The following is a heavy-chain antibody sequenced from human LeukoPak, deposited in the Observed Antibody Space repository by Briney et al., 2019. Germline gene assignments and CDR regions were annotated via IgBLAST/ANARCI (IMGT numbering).Heavy chain of an antibody. CDR3: ARVGIAARPDLQYGMDV. Sequence: GGSLRLSCAASGFTFSSYWMHWVRQAPGKGLVWVSRINSDGSSTSYADSVKGRFTISRDNAKNTLYLQMNSLRGEDTAVYYCARVGIAARPDLQYGMDVWGQGTTVTVSS. D-gene: IGHD6-6*01. CDR1: GFTFSSYW. V-gene: IGHV3-74*01. CDR2: INSDGSST. J-gene: IGHJ6*02.